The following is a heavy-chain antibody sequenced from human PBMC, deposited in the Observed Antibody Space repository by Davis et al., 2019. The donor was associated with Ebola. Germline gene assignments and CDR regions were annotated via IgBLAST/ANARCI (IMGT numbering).Heavy chain of an antibody. CDR1: GGPISSYY. J-gene: IGHJ4*02. D-gene: IGHD2-15*01. V-gene: IGHV4-59*01. CDR2: IYYSGST. CDR3: ARGWFAIIPFDY. Sequence: PGGSLRLSCTVSGGPISSYYWSWIRQPPGKGLEWIGYIYYSGSTNYNPSLKSRVTISVDTSKNQFSLKLSSVTAADTAVYYCARGWFAIIPFDYWGQGTLVTVSS.